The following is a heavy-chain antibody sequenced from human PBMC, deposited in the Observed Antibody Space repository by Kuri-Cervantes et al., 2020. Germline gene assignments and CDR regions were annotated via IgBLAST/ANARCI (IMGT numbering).Heavy chain of an antibody. CDR3: ARASITMIGGFDY. D-gene: IGHD3-22*01. Sequence: SQTLSLTCAVYGGSITNYYWGWVRQPPGKGLEWIGEVNDRGNTKYNPSLKSRVTISLDTSKNLLSLRLASVTAADTAVYYCARASITMIGGFDYWGQGTLVTVSS. CDR1: GGSITNYY. J-gene: IGHJ4*02. V-gene: IGHV4-34*01. CDR2: VNDRGNT.